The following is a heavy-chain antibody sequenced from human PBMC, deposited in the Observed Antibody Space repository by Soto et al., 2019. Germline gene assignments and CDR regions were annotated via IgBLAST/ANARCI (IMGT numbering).Heavy chain of an antibody. Sequence: QVQLQESGPGLVKPSETLSLTCTVSGGSISSYYWSWIRQPPGKGLEWIGYIYYSGSTNYNPSLTSRATIPVHTSKTQFSRKLSSVTAADTAVYYCARRLLSAWYVDLWGRGTPVTVSS. CDR1: GGSISSYY. CDR2: IYYSGST. D-gene: IGHD2-21*02. V-gene: IGHV4-59*08. J-gene: IGHJ2*01. CDR3: ARRLLSAWYVDL.